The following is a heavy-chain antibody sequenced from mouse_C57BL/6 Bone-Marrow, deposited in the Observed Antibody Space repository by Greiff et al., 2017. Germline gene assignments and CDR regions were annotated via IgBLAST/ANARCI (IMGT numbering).Heavy chain of an antibody. J-gene: IGHJ3*01. CDR3: ARSGDYGGAWFAY. D-gene: IGHD2-4*01. CDR2: IYPGDGDT. V-gene: IGHV1-80*01. Sequence: QVQLQQSGAELVKPGASVKISCKASGYAFSSYWMNWVKQRPGKGLEWIGQIYPGDGDTNYNGKFKGKATLTADKSSSTAYMQLSSLTSEDSAVYFCARSGDYGGAWFAYWGQGTLVTVSA. CDR1: GYAFSSYW.